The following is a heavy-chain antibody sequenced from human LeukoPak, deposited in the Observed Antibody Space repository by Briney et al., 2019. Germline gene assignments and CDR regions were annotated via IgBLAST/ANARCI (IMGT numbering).Heavy chain of an antibody. CDR2: ISAYNGNT. D-gene: IGHD3-10*01. CDR1: GYTFTSYG. J-gene: IGHJ4*02. V-gene: IGHV1-18*01. Sequence: GASVKVSCKASGYTFTSYGISWVRQAPGRGLEWMGWISAYNGNTNYAQKLQGRVTMTTDTSTSTAYMELRSLRSDDTAVYYCARVPGANYGSGSYPYYFDYWGQGTLVTVSS. CDR3: ARVPGANYGSGSYPYYFDY.